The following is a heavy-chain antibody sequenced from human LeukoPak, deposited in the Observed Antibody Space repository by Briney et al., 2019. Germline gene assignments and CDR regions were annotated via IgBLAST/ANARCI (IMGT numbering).Heavy chain of an antibody. J-gene: IGHJ6*02. CDR2: INAGNGNT. D-gene: IGHD3-9*01. Sequence: ASVKVSCKASGYTFTSYTMHWVRQAPGQWLEWMGWINAGNGNTKYSQKFQGRVTMTRDTSTSTVYMELSSLRSEDTAVYYCARDCPLLRYFDWLPTYYYYGMDIWGQGTTVTVSS. V-gene: IGHV1-3*01. CDR1: GYTFTSYT. CDR3: ARDCPLLRYFDWLPTYYYYGMDI.